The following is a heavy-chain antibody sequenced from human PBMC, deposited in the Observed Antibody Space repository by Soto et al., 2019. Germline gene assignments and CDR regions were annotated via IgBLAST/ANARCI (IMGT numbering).Heavy chain of an antibody. CDR2: ISGSGGST. J-gene: IGHJ4*02. Sequence: EVQLLESGGGLVQPGGSLRLSCAASGFTFSSYALRWVRQAPGKGLEWVSAISGSGGSTYYADSVKGRFTISRDNSKNTLYLQMNSLRAEDMVVCYCAKGARRGIAGARFDYWGQGTLVTVSS. D-gene: IGHD6-19*01. V-gene: IGHV3-23*01. CDR3: AKGARRGIAGARFDY. CDR1: GFTFSSYA.